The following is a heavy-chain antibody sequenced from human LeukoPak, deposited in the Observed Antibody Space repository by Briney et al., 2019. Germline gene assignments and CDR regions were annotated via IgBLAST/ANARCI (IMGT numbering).Heavy chain of an antibody. CDR2: IYDSGST. CDR3: ARALKWELHYMDV. V-gene: IGHV4-59*01. CDR1: GGSISRYY. J-gene: IGHJ6*03. Sequence: PSEALSLTCTVSGGSISRYYWSWLRQPPGKGLEWVGYIYDSGSTNYNPSLKSRVTISVDTSKNQSSLKLSSVTAADTAVYYCARALKWELHYMDVCGKGTTGTVSS. D-gene: IGHD1-26*01.